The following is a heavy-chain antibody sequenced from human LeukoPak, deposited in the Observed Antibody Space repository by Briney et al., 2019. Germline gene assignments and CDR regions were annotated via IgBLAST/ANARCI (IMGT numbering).Heavy chain of an antibody. CDR3: TTEKVRFLEWLLPYHYMDV. V-gene: IGHV3-15*01. J-gene: IGHJ6*03. CDR1: GLNFSNAW. CDR2: IKSKTDGGTT. D-gene: IGHD3-3*01. Sequence: PGGSLRLSCAASGLNFSNAWMSWVRQAPGKGLEWVGRIKSKTDGGTTDYAAPVKGRFTISRDESKNTLYLQMNSLKTEDTAAYYCTTEKVRFLEWLLPYHYMDVWGKGTTVTVSS.